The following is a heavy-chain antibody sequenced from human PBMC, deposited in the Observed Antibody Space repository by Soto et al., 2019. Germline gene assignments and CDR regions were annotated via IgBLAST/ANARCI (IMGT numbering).Heavy chain of an antibody. CDR1: GYTFTGYY. V-gene: IGHV1-2*04. J-gene: IGHJ6*02. CDR3: AVGYCSGGRCYSVDTLGYYGMDV. Sequence: ASVKVSCKASGYTFTGYYMHWVRQAPGQGLEWMGWINPNSGGTNYARKFQGWVTMTRDTSISTAYMELSRLRSDDTAVYYCAVGYCSGGRCYSVDTLGYYGMDVWGQGTTVTVSS. CDR2: INPNSGGT. D-gene: IGHD2-15*01.